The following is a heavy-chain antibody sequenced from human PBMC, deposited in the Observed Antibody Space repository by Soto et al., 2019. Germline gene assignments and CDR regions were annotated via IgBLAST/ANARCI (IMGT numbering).Heavy chain of an antibody. CDR1: GFTFSSNW. Sequence: GGSLRLSCAASGFTFSSNWMDWVRQAPGKGLEWVANIHQDGSEKHYIDSVKGRFTISRDNAKNSLYLQMNSLTAEDSAVYYCAKDPPWTVGPLAMDVWGQGTTVTVSS. D-gene: IGHD1-26*01. V-gene: IGHV3-7*01. CDR2: IHQDGSEK. CDR3: AKDPPWTVGPLAMDV. J-gene: IGHJ6*02.